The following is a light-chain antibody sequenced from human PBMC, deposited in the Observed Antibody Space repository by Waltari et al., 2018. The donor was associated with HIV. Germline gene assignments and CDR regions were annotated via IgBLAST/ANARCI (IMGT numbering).Light chain of an antibody. V-gene: IGKV1-12*01. CDR3: QQAHSLPWT. J-gene: IGKJ1*01. CDR2: ATF. CDR1: QDIGSW. Sequence: DIQMTQSPSSVSASVGDRVTITCRASQDIGSWLTWYQQKPGTAPNLVVFATFSLQSGVPARFSGSRSGTNFTLTINTLQSEDFATYFCQQAHSLPWTCGHGTKVEMK.